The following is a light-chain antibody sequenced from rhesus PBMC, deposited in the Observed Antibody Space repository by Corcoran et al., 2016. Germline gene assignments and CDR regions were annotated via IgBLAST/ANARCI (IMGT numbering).Light chain of an antibody. J-gene: IGKJ2*01. CDR1: QSISSW. CDR3: LQYSSSTYS. V-gene: IGKV1-22*01. Sequence: DIQMTQSPSSLSASVGDTVTITCRASQSISSWFAWYQQKPGKAPKLLIYKASSLQSGVPSRVSGSGSETDFTLTINSLQPEDFATYYCLQYSSSTYSFGQGTKVEIK. CDR2: KAS.